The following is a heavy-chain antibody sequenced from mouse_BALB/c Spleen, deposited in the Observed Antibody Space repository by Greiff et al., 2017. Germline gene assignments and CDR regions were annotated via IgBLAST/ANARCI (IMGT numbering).Heavy chain of an antibody. CDR1: GFTFSSFG. J-gene: IGHJ3*01. CDR3: ARHPWFAY. CDR2: ISSGSSTI. Sequence: DVKLVESGGGLVQPGGSRKLSCAASGFTFSSFGMHWVRQAPEKGLEWVAYISSGSSTIYYADTVKGRFTISRDNPKNTLFLQMTSLRSEDTAMYYWARHPWFAYWGQGTLVTVSA. V-gene: IGHV5-17*02.